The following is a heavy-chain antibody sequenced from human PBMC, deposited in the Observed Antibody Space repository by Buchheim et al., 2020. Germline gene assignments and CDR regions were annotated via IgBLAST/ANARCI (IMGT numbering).Heavy chain of an antibody. CDR3: AQIIVTEGTNRVDS. D-gene: IGHD1-1*01. CDR2: IDWDDDK. J-gene: IGHJ4*02. Sequence: QVTLRESGPALVKPTQTLTLTCTFSGFSLRTSGMCVTWIRQSPGKALEWLARIDWDDDKYYSTSLKTRLTISKDTSKNQVVLTMTNMDPVDTATYYCAQIIVTEGTNRVDSWGRGTL. CDR1: GFSLRTSGMC. V-gene: IGHV2-70*15.